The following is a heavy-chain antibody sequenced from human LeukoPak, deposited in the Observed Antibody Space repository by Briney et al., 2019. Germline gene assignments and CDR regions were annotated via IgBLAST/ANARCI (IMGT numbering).Heavy chain of an antibody. J-gene: IGHJ4*02. CDR1: GFTFSSYW. CDR3: TRDLGFAY. D-gene: IGHD7-27*01. CDR2: INSDGSST. V-gene: IGHV3-74*01. Sequence: PGGSLRLSCAASGFTFSSYWMHWVRQAPGMGLVWVSRINSDGSSTIYADSVKGRFTISRDNAKNTLYLQMNSLRAEDTAVYYCTRDLGFAYRGQGTLVTVSS.